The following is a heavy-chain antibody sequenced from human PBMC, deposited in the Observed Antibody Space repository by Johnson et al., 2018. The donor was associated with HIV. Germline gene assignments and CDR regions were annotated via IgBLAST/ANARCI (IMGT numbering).Heavy chain of an antibody. Sequence: VQLVESGGGLIQPGGSLRLSCAASGFTFNSYAMHWVRQAPGKGLEWVAVISFDGSNKYYADSVKGRITISRDNSKYTVYLQMNSLRVEDTAVYYCARAPPGGAFDIWGQGTMVTVSS. CDR3: ARAPPGGAFDI. J-gene: IGHJ3*02. V-gene: IGHV3-30*04. D-gene: IGHD6-25*01. CDR2: ISFDGSNK. CDR1: GFTFNSYA.